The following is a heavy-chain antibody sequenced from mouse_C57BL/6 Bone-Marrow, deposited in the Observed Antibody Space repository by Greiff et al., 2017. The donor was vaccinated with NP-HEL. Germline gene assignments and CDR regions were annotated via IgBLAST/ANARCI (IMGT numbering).Heavy chain of an antibody. CDR1: GFTFSSYG. Sequence: EVQFQESGGDLVKPGGSLKLSCAASGFTFSSYGMSWVRQTPDKRLEWVATISSGGSYTYYPDSVKGRFTISRDNAKNTLYLQMSSLKSEDTAMYYCASPYDYDVAWFAYWGQGTLVTVSA. D-gene: IGHD2-4*01. V-gene: IGHV5-6*01. J-gene: IGHJ3*01. CDR2: ISSGGSYT. CDR3: ASPYDYDVAWFAY.